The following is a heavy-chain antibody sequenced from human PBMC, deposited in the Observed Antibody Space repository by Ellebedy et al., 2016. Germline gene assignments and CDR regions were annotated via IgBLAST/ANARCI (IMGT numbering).Heavy chain of an antibody. V-gene: IGHV3-23*01. J-gene: IGHJ4*02. D-gene: IGHD3-22*01. CDR1: GFTFSSYA. CDR3: AKEDYYDSSGPFDY. Sequence: GESLKISCAASGFTFSSYAMSWVRQAPGKGLEWVSAISGSGTGTYYADSVKGRFTISRGNSKNTLYLQMNSLRAEDTAVYYCAKEDYYDSSGPFDYWGQGTLVTVSS. CDR2: ISGSGTGT.